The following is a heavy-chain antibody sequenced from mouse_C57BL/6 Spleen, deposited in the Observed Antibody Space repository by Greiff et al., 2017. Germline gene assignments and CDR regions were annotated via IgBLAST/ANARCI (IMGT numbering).Heavy chain of an antibody. CDR2: INPGSGGT. V-gene: IGHV1-54*01. CDR1: GYAFTNYL. D-gene: IGHD2-4*01. Sequence: QVKWKKSGAEMVRPGTSVKVSCKASGYAFTNYLIEWVKQRPGQGLEWIGVINPGSGGTNYNEKFKGKATLTADKSSSTAYMQLSSLTSEDSAVYFCAKLRIYYEAYFDYSSQRTTLTVSS. J-gene: IGHJ2*01. CDR3: AKLRIYYEAYFDY.